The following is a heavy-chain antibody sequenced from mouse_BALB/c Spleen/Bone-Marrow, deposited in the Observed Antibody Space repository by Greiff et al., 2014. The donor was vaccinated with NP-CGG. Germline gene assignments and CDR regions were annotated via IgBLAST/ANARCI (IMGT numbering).Heavy chain of an antibody. V-gene: IGHV1-4*01. Sequence: QVQLQQSGAELARPGASVKMSCKASGYTFTDYTMHWVKQRPGQVLEWIGSINPSSTYTNYNQKFKDKATLTADKSSITAYMQLSSLTSEDSAVYYCVRLKTNFAFGGQGTLVTVSA. CDR3: VRLKTNFAF. CDR2: INPSSTYT. CDR1: GYTFTDYT. J-gene: IGHJ3*01. D-gene: IGHD1-3*01.